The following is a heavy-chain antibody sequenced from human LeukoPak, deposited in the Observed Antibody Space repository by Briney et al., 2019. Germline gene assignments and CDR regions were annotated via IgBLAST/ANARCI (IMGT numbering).Heavy chain of an antibody. Sequence: SETLSLTCTVSGGPISSYYWSWIRQPAGKGLEWFGRIYNSGSTNYNPSLKSRVTMSVDTSITQCSLKLSSSTSADTAVYCSARGQNWYYYDRSAYGRFDYWGQGTLVTVSS. CDR3: ARGQNWYYYDRSAYGRFDY. V-gene: IGHV4-4*07. D-gene: IGHD3-22*01. CDR2: IYNSGST. CDR1: GGPISSYY. J-gene: IGHJ4*02.